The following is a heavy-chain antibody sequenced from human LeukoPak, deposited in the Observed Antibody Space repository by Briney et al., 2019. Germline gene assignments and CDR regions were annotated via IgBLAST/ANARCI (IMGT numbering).Heavy chain of an antibody. CDR2: IYYSGST. CDR3: ARDKGSGGTDY. D-gene: IGHD4-23*01. J-gene: IGHJ4*02. CDR1: GGSISSGAYY. V-gene: IGHV4-31*03. Sequence: SQTLSLTCTVSGGSISSGAYYWSWIRQHPGKGLEWIGYIYYSGSTYYNPSLKSRVTISVDTTKNQFSLKLSSVTAADTAVYYCARDKGSGGTDYWGQGTLVTVPS.